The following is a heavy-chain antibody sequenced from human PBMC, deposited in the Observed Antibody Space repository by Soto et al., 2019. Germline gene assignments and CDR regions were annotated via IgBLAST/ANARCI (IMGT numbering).Heavy chain of an antibody. Sequence: EVQLVESGGGLVQPGRSLRLSCAASGFTFDDYAMHWVRQAPGKGLEWVSGISWNSGSIGYADSVKGRFTISRDNAKNSLYLQMNSLRAEDTALYYCAKEDGGYCSGGSCYLDAFDIWGQGTMVTVSS. J-gene: IGHJ3*02. D-gene: IGHD2-15*01. CDR2: ISWNSGSI. CDR1: GFTFDDYA. CDR3: AKEDGGYCSGGSCYLDAFDI. V-gene: IGHV3-9*01.